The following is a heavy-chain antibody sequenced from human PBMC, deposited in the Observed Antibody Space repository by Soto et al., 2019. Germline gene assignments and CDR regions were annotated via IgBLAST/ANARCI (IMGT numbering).Heavy chain of an antibody. Sequence: GGSLRLSCAVSGFSFSNYGMHWVRQAPGKGLEWVTTISFDGSHKFHADSVKGRLTISRDNSKNTLYLEMNSLRAEDTAVYYCAKSRGPFCFHRSGYPEAFDLWGQGTMVTVSS. CDR1: GFSFSNYG. D-gene: IGHD3-22*01. V-gene: IGHV3-30*18. CDR3: AKSRGPFCFHRSGYPEAFDL. J-gene: IGHJ3*01. CDR2: ISFDGSHK.